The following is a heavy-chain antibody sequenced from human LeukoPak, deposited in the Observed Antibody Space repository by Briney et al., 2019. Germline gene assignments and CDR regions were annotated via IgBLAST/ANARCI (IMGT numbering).Heavy chain of an antibody. D-gene: IGHD3-3*01. CDR2: INPSGGST. V-gene: IGHV1-46*01. CDR1: GYTFTSYY. J-gene: IGHJ4*02. CDR3: ARDWQKTTHQPGTGGLEWLLSASYYFDY. Sequence: ASVTVSCKASGYTFTSYYMHWVRQAPGQGLEWMGIINPSGGSTSYAQKFQGRVTMTRGTSTSTVYMELSSLRSEDTAVYYCARDWQKTTHQPGTGGLEWLLSASYYFDYWGQGTLVTVSS.